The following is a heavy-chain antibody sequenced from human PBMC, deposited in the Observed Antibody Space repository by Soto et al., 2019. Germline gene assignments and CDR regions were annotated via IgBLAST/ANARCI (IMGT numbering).Heavy chain of an antibody. CDR3: AHSIAGAGETDYFDY. Sequence: QITLEASSPTLEKPTQTLTLTCSCSGFSLTASGVAVGWIRQPPGKALEWLALIYGDDDKRYRSSLKNRLTITRDIPKNQVVLTMSDMDPVDTATYYRAHSIAGAGETDYFDYWGQGTLVTVSS. CDR2: IYGDDDK. V-gene: IGHV2-5*02. D-gene: IGHD3-10*01. J-gene: IGHJ4*02. CDR1: GFSLTASGVA.